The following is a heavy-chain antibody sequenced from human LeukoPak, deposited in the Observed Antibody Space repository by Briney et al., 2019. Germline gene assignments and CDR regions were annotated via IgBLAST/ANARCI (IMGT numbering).Heavy chain of an antibody. V-gene: IGHV3-48*04. CDR2: ISSSGSTI. D-gene: IGHD3-10*01. CDR1: GFTFSSYW. J-gene: IGHJ5*02. CDR3: ARARPPRITMVRGGFPNWFDP. Sequence: PGGSLRLSCAASGFTFSSYWMSWVRQAPGKGLEWVSYISSSGSTIYYADSVKGRFTISRDNAKNSLYLQMNSLRAEDTAVYYCARARPPRITMVRGGFPNWFDPWGQGTLVTVSS.